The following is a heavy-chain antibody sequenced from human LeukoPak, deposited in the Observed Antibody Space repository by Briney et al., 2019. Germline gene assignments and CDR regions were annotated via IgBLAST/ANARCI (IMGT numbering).Heavy chain of an antibody. D-gene: IGHD3-10*01. J-gene: IGHJ4*02. Sequence: GGPLSLSCEASGSPSSTYILNWVRQPQGEGLEWVSPSSTSSTYMYYADSVKGRFTISRDNAKSSLYLQMNSLRAEDTAVYYCARAMSFYYGSAFDYWGQGTLVTVSS. CDR3: ARAMSFYYGSAFDY. CDR1: GSPSSTYI. V-gene: IGHV3-21*01. CDR2: SSTSSTYM.